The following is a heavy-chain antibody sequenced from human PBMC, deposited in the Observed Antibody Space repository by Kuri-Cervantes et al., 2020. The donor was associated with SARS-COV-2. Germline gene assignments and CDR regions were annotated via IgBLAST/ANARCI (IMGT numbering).Heavy chain of an antibody. CDR2: ISYDGSNK. D-gene: IGHD2-2*01. Sequence: GGSLRLSCAASGFTFSSYAMHWVRQAPGKGLEWVAVISYDGSNKYYADSVKGRFTISRDNSKNTLYLQMNSLRAEDTAVYYCARVRGGYCSSTSCPNFHIDYWGQGTLVTVSS. CDR3: ARVRGGYCSSTSCPNFHIDY. CDR1: GFTFSSYA. J-gene: IGHJ4*02. V-gene: IGHV3-30*04.